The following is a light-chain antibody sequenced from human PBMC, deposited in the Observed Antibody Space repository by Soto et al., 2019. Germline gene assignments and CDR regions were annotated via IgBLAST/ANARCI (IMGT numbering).Light chain of an antibody. CDR3: HQRQSWPRT. V-gene: IGKV3-11*01. CDR1: QYINTR. CDR2: QTS. Sequence: EIVLTKSPATLSSFPGDRVTLSCRASQYINTRLAWYQHRPGQAPRLLTYQTSIRAAGIPARFSASGSGTDFTLTISDVQPEDFALYYCHQRQSWPRTFGQGTKVDNK. J-gene: IGKJ1*01.